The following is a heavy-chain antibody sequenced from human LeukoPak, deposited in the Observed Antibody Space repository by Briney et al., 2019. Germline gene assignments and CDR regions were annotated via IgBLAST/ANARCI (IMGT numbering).Heavy chain of an antibody. V-gene: IGHV1-46*01. CDR2: INPSSGST. D-gene: IGHD1-26*01. CDR3: ARDRAGLGHD. Sequence: ASVKVSYKASGYTFTSYYMHWVRQAPGQGLEWMGIINPSSGSTSYAQKFQGRVTMTRDTSTSTVYMELSSLRSEDTAVYYCARDRAGLGHDWGQGTLVTVSS. J-gene: IGHJ4*02. CDR1: GYTFTSYY.